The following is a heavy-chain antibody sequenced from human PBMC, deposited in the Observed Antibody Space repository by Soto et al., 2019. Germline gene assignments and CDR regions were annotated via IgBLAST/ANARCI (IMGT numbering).Heavy chain of an antibody. CDR1: GGSISSSSYY. Sequence: SETLSLTCTVSGGSISSSSYYWGWIRQPPGKGLEWIGSIYYSGSTYYNPSLKSRVTISVDTSKNQFSLKLSSVTAADTAVYYCARHVETLGYCSGGSCFYFDYWGQGTTVTVSS. D-gene: IGHD2-15*01. J-gene: IGHJ4*03. V-gene: IGHV4-39*01. CDR2: IYYSGST. CDR3: ARHVETLGYCSGGSCFYFDY.